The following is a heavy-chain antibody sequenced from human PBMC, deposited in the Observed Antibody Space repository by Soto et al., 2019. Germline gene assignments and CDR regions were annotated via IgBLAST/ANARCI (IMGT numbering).Heavy chain of an antibody. CDR2: IYYSGST. D-gene: IGHD4-17*01. J-gene: IGHJ6*02. Sequence: SETLSLTCTVSGGSISSSSYYWGWIRQPPGKGLEWIGSIYYSGSTYYNPSLKSRVTISVDTSKNQFSLKLSSVTAADTAVYYCASDYGGTTAYYYYGMDVWGQGTTVTVSS. CDR1: GGSISSSSYY. CDR3: ASDYGGTTAYYYYGMDV. V-gene: IGHV4-39*01.